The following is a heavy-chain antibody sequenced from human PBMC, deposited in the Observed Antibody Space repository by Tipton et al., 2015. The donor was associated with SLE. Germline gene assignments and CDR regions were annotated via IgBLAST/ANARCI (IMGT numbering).Heavy chain of an antibody. CDR1: RFTFSNSD. V-gene: IGHV3-48*03. CDR3: ARDSSLSGSYYQYYYYGMDV. CDR2: ISDTGSTR. Sequence: SLRLSCAASRFTFSNSDMNWVRQAPGKGLEWVSYISDTGSTRFYADSVKGRFTISRDNAKNSLYLQMNSLRAGDTAVYYCARDSSLSGSYYQYYYYGMDVWGQGTTVTVSS. D-gene: IGHD1-26*01. J-gene: IGHJ6*02.